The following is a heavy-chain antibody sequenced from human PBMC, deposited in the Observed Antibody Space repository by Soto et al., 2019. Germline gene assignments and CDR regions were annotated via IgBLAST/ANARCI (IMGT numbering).Heavy chain of an antibody. Sequence: ASVKVSCKASGYTFTSYGISWVRQAPGQGLEWMGWISAYNGNTNYAQKLQGRVTMTEDTSTDTAYMELSSLRSEDTAVYYCATKQTLRENIVLVPAARNYYYYGMDVWGQGTTVTVSS. CDR1: GYTFTSYG. V-gene: IGHV1-18*01. CDR2: ISAYNGNT. CDR3: ATKQTLRENIVLVPAARNYYYYGMDV. J-gene: IGHJ6*02. D-gene: IGHD2-2*01.